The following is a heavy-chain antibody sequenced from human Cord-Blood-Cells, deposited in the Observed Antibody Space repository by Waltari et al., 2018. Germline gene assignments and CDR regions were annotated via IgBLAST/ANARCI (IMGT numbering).Heavy chain of an antibody. V-gene: IGHV3-30*18. CDR2: ITYDGSNK. D-gene: IGHD7-27*01. J-gene: IGHJ4*02. CDR1: GFTFSSYG. CDR3: AKDMGIGTSY. Sequence: QVQLVESGGGVVQPGRSLRLSCAASGFTFSSYGMHWVRQAPGKGLEWVAVITYDGSNKYYADSLKGRFTISRDNSKNTLYLQMNSLRAEDTAVYYCAKDMGIGTSYWGQGTLVTVSS.